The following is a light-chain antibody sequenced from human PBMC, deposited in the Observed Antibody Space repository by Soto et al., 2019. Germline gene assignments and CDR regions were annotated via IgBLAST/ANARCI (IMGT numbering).Light chain of an antibody. CDR1: QSVSSSY. Sequence: EIVLTQSPCTLSLSPGERATLSCRASQSVSSSYLAWYQQRPGQAPRLLIYGASTRATGVPARFSGSGSGTDFTLTISSLQSEDLAVYHCQQHNKCSQTFGQGTKVDI. V-gene: IGKV3D-7*01. CDR3: QQHNKCSQT. J-gene: IGKJ1*01. CDR2: GAS.